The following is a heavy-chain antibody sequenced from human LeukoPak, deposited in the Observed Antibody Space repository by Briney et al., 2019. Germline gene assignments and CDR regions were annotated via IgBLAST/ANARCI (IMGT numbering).Heavy chain of an antibody. CDR1: GGSISSYY. Sequence: SETLSLTCTVSGGSISSYYWSWIRQPAGKAPEWIGRIYSSGIINYNPSLKSRVTMSLGNSKNQLSLKLSYVTAADTAGYYCARDTGKGGYPVYWGQGTLVTVSS. D-gene: IGHD3-22*01. J-gene: IGHJ4*02. CDR2: IYSSGII. V-gene: IGHV4-4*07. CDR3: ARDTGKGGYPVY.